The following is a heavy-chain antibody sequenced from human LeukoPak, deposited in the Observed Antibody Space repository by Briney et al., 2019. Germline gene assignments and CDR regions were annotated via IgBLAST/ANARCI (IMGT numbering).Heavy chain of an antibody. CDR1: GGSISSGGYY. J-gene: IGHJ5*02. D-gene: IGHD3-22*01. V-gene: IGHV4-31*03. Sequence: TLSLTCTVSGGSISSGGYYWSWIRQHPGKGLEWIGYIYYSGSTYYNPSLKSRVTISVDTSKNQFSLKLSSVTAADTAVYYCARGGYDSSDNWFDPWGQGTLVTVSS. CDR2: IYYSGST. CDR3: ARGGYDSSDNWFDP.